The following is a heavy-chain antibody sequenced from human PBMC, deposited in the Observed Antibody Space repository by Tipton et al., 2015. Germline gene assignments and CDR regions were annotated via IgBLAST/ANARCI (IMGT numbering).Heavy chain of an antibody. D-gene: IGHD4/OR15-4a*01. Sequence: GSLRLSCAASGFTVSRNFMSWVRQAPGKGLEWVSITYTGGSTYYGDSVKGRFTISRDNSKNTLYLQMNSLRAEDTAVYYCARNGVWDYDWYFDLWGRGALFSVSS. V-gene: IGHV3-53*01. CDR3: ARNGVWDYDWYFDL. J-gene: IGHJ2*01. CDR2: TYTGGST. CDR1: GFTVSRNF.